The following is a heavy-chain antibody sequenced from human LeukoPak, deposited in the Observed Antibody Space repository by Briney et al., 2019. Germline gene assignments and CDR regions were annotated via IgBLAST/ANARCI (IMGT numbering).Heavy chain of an antibody. V-gene: IGHV4-34*01. J-gene: IGHJ4*02. D-gene: IGHD5-18*01. CDR1: GGSFSGYY. Sequence: PSETLSLTCAAYGGSFSGYYWSWIRQRPGKGLEWIGEINHSGSTNYNPSLKSRVTISVDTSKNQFSLKLSSVTAADTAVYYCAKDRGYSYGFGYWGQGTLVTVSS. CDR3: AKDRGYSYGFGY. CDR2: INHSGST.